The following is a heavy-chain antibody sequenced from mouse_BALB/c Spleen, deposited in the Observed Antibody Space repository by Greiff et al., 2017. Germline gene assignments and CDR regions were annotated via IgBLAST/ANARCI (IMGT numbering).Heavy chain of an antibody. V-gene: IGHV6-6*02. CDR3: TGGNYPAWFAY. CDR1: GFTFSSYW. J-gene: IGHJ3*01. D-gene: IGHD2-1*01. Sequence: EVKLMESGGGLVQPGGSMKLSCVASGFTFSSYWMSWVRQSPEKGLEWVAEIRLKSDNYATHYAESVKGKFTISRDDSKIRLYLQMNSLRAEDTGIYYCTGGNYPAWFAYWGQGTLVTVSA. CDR2: IRLKSDNYAT.